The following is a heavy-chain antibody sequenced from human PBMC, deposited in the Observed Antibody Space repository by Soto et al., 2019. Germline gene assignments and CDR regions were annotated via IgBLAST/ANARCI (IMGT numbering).Heavy chain of an antibody. D-gene: IGHD6-6*01. Sequence: PSQTLSLTCAISGDSVSSNSGAWNWIRQSPSRGLEWLGRTYYRSKWYNDFAVSVKSRITINPDTSKNQFSLQLNSVTPEDTAVYYCVRQYRDSQYYSGLDVWGQETTVTIAS. CDR3: VRQYRDSQYYSGLDV. CDR2: TYYRSKWYN. J-gene: IGHJ6*02. CDR1: GDSVSSNSGA. V-gene: IGHV6-1*01.